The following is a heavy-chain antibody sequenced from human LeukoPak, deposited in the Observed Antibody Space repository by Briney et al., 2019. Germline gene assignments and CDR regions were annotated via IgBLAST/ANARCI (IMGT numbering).Heavy chain of an antibody. V-gene: IGHV4-39*01. J-gene: IGHJ5*02. CDR1: GGSISSSSYY. D-gene: IGHD3-3*01. CDR3: ARSFGSGYYTSTGWFDP. Sequence: SETLSLTCTVSGGSISSSSYYWGWIRQPPGKGLEWIGRFYYSRTTYYNPSLKCRVTIAVDTSKNQFSLKLSSVTAADTAVYYYARSFGSGYYTSTGWFDPWGQGTLVTVSS. CDR2: FYYSRTT.